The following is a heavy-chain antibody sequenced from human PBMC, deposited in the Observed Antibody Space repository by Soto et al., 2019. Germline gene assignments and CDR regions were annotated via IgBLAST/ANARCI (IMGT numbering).Heavy chain of an antibody. CDR1: GFSFSSGEVG. CDR3: AHKGESGWFDP. D-gene: IGHD3-10*01. J-gene: IGHJ5*02. V-gene: IGHV2-5*02. Sequence: QITLKESGPTLVKPTQTLTLTCTFSGFSFSSGEVGVGWIRQPPGKALEWLALIYWDEGKRHSPSLRSRLTXTXXTSKNQVVLTMTNMDPVDTATYSCAHKGESGWFDPWGQGTLVTVSS. CDR2: IYWDEGK.